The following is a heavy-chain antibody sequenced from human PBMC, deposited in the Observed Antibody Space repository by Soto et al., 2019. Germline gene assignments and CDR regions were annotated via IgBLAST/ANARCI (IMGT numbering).Heavy chain of an antibody. J-gene: IGHJ6*02. D-gene: IGHD5-18*01. CDR3: ARDRLGYSYGNSMDV. CDR2: IGRSSSATM. Sequence: PGGSLRLSCGASGFSFSTYSMHWVRQAPGKGLEWVSSIGRSSSATMYYADSVKGRFTISRDNAKNSLYLQMNSLRDEDTAVYYCARDRLGYSYGNSMDVWGQGTTVTSP. V-gene: IGHV3-48*02. CDR1: GFSFSTYS.